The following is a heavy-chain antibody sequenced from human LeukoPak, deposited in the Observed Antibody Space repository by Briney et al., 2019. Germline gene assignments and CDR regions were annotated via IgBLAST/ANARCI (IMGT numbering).Heavy chain of an antibody. D-gene: IGHD3-22*01. CDR2: INSDGSST. J-gene: IGHJ4*02. V-gene: IGHV3-74*01. CDR1: GFIFSSYW. Sequence: PGGSLRLSCAASGFIFSSYWMHWVRQAPGKGLVWVSRINSDGSSTSYADSVKGRFTISRDNAKNTLYLQMNSLRAEDTAVYYCARAPNYYDSLGLGYWGQGTLVTVSS. CDR3: ARAPNYYDSLGLGY.